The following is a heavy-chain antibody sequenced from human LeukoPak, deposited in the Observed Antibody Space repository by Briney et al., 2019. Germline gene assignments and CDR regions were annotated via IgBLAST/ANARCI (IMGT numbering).Heavy chain of an antibody. CDR3: ARGDYGSGTYLWGS. CDR2: INHSGST. V-gene: IGHV4-34*01. Sequence: SETLSLTCAVFGGSFSGYYWSWIRQSPGKGLEWIGEINHSGSTKYNPSLKSRVTISVDTSQNQFSLQLTSVTAADTAVYYCARGDYGSGTYLWGSWGQGILVTVSP. J-gene: IGHJ5*02. D-gene: IGHD3-10*01. CDR1: GGSFSGYY.